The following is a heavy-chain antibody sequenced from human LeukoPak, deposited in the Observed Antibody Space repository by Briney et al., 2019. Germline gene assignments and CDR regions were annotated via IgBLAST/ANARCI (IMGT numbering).Heavy chain of an antibody. V-gene: IGHV3-7*01. D-gene: IGHD1-26*01. Sequence: GGSLRLSCAASGFTLSSYAMSWVRQVPGKGLEWVANIKQDGSEKYYVDSVKGRFTISRDNAKNSLYLEMNSLRAEDAGVYYCARDKIVGATALDYWGQGTLVTVSS. J-gene: IGHJ4*02. CDR2: IKQDGSEK. CDR1: GFTLSSYA. CDR3: ARDKIVGATALDY.